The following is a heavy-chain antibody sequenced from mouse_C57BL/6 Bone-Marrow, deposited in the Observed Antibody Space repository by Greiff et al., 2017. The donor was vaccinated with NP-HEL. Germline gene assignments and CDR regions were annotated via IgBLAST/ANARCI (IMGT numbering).Heavy chain of an antibody. D-gene: IGHD1-1*01. CDR2: INPNYGTT. CDR3: AYITTVVADY. V-gene: IGHV1-39*01. CDR1: GYSFTDSN. Sequence: EVQLQQSGPELVKPGASVKISCTASGYSFTDSNMNWVQQSHGKSLEWIGVINPNYGTTSYNQKFKGKATLTVDQSSSTAYMQLNSLTSEDSAVYYCAYITTVVADYWGQGTTLTVSS. J-gene: IGHJ2*01.